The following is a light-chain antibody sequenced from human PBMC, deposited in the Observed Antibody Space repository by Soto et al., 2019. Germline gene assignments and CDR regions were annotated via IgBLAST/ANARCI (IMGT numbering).Light chain of an antibody. CDR2: EVS. V-gene: IGLV2-14*01. Sequence: QSVLTQPASVSGSPGQSITISCTGTSSDVGGYNYVSWYQQYPGKAPKLMIYEVSNWPSGVSNRFSGSKSGNTASLTISGLQAEDEADYYSSSYTSSSTPYVFGTGTKVTVL. CDR3: SSYTSSSTPYV. J-gene: IGLJ1*01. CDR1: SSDVGGYNY.